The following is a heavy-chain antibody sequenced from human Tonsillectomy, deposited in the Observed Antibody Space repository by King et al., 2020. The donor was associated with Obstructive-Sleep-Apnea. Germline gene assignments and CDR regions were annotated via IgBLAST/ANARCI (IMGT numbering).Heavy chain of an antibody. J-gene: IGHJ4*02. V-gene: IGHV3-15*01. CDR1: GFAFNNAW. CDR2: IKGKTDGGTA. Sequence: VQLVESGGGLVKPGGSLRLSCATSGFAFNNAWVSWVRQAPGKGLEWVGHIKGKTDGGTADYAAPVKGRFTISRDDSKNMLYLQMNSLKTEDSAVYYCTTDRGIPGAPLFDSWGQGTLVTVSS. CDR3: TTDRGIPGAPLFDS.